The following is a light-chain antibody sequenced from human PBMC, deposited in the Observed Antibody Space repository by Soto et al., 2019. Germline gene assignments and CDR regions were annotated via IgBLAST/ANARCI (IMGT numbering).Light chain of an antibody. CDR2: GAS. CDR3: QQRSVWPIT. J-gene: IGKJ5*01. Sequence: EIVMTQSPATLSVSPGERATLSCRASQSVSSNLAWYQHKPGQAPRLLIYGASNRATGIPDRFSGSGSGTDFTLTISGLEPEDFAVYYCQQRSVWPITFGQGTRLEIK. CDR1: QSVSSN. V-gene: IGKV3-11*01.